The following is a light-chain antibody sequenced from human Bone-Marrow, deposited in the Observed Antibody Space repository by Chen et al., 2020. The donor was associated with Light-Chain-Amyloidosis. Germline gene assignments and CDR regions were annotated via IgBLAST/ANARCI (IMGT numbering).Light chain of an antibody. CDR3: CSYVGRFSLM. CDR2: GVN. CDR1: YSDVGSHNF. Sequence: QSALTQPASVSGYPGQSVTIACIGSYSDVGSHNFVSWYQLHPGRAPKLILYGVNNRPSGVSERFSGSKTDNTASLTISGLLGEDEADYYCCSYVGRFSLMFGGGTRLTVL. V-gene: IGLV2-23*02. J-gene: IGLJ3*02.